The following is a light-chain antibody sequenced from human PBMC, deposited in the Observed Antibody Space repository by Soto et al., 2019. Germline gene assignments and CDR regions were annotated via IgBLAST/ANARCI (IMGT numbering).Light chain of an antibody. Sequence: EIVLTQSPATLSLSPGVGATLSCRASQSVSSYLAWYQQKPGQAPRLLIYDASNRATGIPARFSGSGSGTDFTLILSSLEPEDFAVYYCQQRSNPPVTFRLGTKVEV. J-gene: IGKJ1*01. CDR2: DAS. CDR1: QSVSSY. V-gene: IGKV3-11*01. CDR3: QQRSNPPVT.